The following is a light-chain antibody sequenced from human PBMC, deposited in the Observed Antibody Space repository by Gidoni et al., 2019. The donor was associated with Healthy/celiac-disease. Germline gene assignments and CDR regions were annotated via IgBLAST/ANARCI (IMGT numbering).Light chain of an antibody. J-gene: IGKJ2*01. CDR3: QQYTNRPPMYT. V-gene: IGKV3-15*01. Sequence: EIVMTQSPASLSVSPGERATLSCRASQSVSNNLAWYQQKPGQAPRLLSYGASTRATGIPARFSGSGSGTEFTLNISSLQSEDFAVYYCQQYTNRPPMYTFGQXTKLEIK. CDR1: QSVSNN. CDR2: GAS.